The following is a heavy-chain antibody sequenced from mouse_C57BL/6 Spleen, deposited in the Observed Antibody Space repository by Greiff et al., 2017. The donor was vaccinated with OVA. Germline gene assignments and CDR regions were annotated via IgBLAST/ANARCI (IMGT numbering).Heavy chain of an antibody. CDR2: ISYSGST. CDR3: ARAGTYFDY. J-gene: IGHJ2*01. CDR1: GYSITSGYD. V-gene: IGHV3-1*01. D-gene: IGHD4-1*01. Sequence: EVQLQQSGPGMVKPSQSLSLTCTVTGYSITSGYDWHWIRHFPGNKLEWMGYISYSGSTKYNPSLKSRISITHDPSKNHFFLKLNAVTTEYTAAYYCARAGTYFDYWGQGTTLTVSS.